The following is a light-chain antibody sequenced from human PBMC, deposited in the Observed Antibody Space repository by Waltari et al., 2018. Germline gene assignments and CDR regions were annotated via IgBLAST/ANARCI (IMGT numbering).Light chain of an antibody. Sequence: DNVMTQSPDSLAVSLGERATIHCKSSQSVLYSSNNKNYLAWYQQKPGQPPKLLIYWASTRESGVPDRFSGSGSGTDFTLTISSLQAEDVAVYYCQQYYSTPSFGQGTKVEIK. CDR3: QQYYSTPS. CDR2: WAS. CDR1: QSVLYSSNNKNY. V-gene: IGKV4-1*01. J-gene: IGKJ1*01.